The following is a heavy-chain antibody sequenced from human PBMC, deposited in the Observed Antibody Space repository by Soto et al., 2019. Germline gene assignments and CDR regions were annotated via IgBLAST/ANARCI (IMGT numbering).Heavy chain of an antibody. CDR3: ARSRSVSGTILRYYFDY. Sequence: SETLSLTCSVSGGSISSYYWSWIRQSPGKGLEWIGYIFSSGSINYNPSLKSRVGISVDTSKNQCSLKLSSVTAADTAAYYCARSRSVSGTILRYYFDYWGHGTLVTVSS. J-gene: IGHJ4*01. CDR1: GGSISSYY. V-gene: IGHV4-59*01. CDR2: IFSSGSI. D-gene: IGHD1-1*01.